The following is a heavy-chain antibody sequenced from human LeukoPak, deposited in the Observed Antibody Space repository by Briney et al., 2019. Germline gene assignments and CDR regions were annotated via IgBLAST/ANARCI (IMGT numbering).Heavy chain of an antibody. CDR3: ARSPPASPFDY. D-gene: IGHD2-2*01. Sequence: PGGSLRLSCAASGFTFSIYAMSWVRQAPGKGLAWVSGLNEDGGYTYYADSVKGRFTISRDNSENTLYLQMSSLRAEDTAFYYCARSPPASPFDYWGQGTLVTVSS. CDR2: LNEDGGYT. J-gene: IGHJ4*02. V-gene: IGHV3-23*01. CDR1: GFTFSIYA.